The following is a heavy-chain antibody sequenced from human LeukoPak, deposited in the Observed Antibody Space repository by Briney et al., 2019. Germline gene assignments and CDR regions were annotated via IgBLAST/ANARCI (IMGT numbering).Heavy chain of an antibody. Sequence: PGGSLRLSCAASGFTFSSYWMHWVRQAPGKGLAWVSHINSDGSSTNYADSVKGRFTISRDNAKNTLYLQMNSLRAEDTAVYYCARTGITARPTVWFDPWGQGTLVTVSS. D-gene: IGHD6-6*01. CDR3: ARTGITARPTVWFDP. CDR1: GFTFSSYW. V-gene: IGHV3-74*01. J-gene: IGHJ5*02. CDR2: INSDGSST.